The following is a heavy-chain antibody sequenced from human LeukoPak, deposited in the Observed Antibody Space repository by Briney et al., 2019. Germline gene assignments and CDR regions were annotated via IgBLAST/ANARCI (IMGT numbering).Heavy chain of an antibody. CDR1: GFSFSSYW. CDR2: IKGDGSYM. J-gene: IGHJ4*02. CDR3: ARAYVGTDMVDFDY. V-gene: IGHV3-74*01. D-gene: IGHD5-18*01. Sequence: PGGSLRLSCAASGFSFSSYWMHWVPKAPGKGPWWVSRIKGDGSYMTYADSVKGRFTISRDNARNTLYLQMNGLRADDTAVYYCARAYVGTDMVDFDYWGQGTLVAVSS.